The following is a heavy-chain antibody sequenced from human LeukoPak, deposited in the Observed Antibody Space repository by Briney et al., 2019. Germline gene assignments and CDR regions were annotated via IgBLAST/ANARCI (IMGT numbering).Heavy chain of an antibody. Sequence: PGGSLRLSCAASGFTFSSYWMHWVRQAPGKGLEWVAIITATGDTAYYADSVKGRFTISRDNSRNTVYMQMDSLRAEDTAIYYCAGDRNSDWYSPLDYWGQGTQVTVS. CDR2: ITATGDTA. CDR1: GFTFSSYW. CDR3: AGDRNSDWYSPLDY. J-gene: IGHJ4*02. D-gene: IGHD6-19*01. V-gene: IGHV3-23*01.